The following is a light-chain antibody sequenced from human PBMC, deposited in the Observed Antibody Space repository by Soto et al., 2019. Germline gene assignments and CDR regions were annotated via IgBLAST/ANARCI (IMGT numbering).Light chain of an antibody. CDR2: GAS. CDR3: QQYNNWPRT. V-gene: IGKV3-15*01. J-gene: IGKJ1*01. CDR1: QSVGNN. Sequence: ENVLTQSPCTLSLSPGERATLSCRASQSVGNNLAWYQHKPGQAPRLLIYGASRRATGVPARFSGSGSGTEFTLTISSLQSEDFAVYYCQQYNNWPRTFGQGTKVDIK.